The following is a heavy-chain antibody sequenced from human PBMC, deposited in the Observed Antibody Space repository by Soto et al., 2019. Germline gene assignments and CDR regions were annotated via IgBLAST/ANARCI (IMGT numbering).Heavy chain of an antibody. CDR2: ISGSGGST. Sequence: EVQLLESGGGLVQPGGSLRLSCAASGFTFSSYAMSWVRQAPGKGLEWVSAISGSGGSTYYADSVKGRFTISRDNSKNSLYLQMNSLRAEDTAVYYCAKAVDTAMVIRTWFDPWGQGTLVTVSS. V-gene: IGHV3-23*01. CDR3: AKAVDTAMVIRTWFDP. J-gene: IGHJ5*02. D-gene: IGHD5-18*01. CDR1: GFTFSSYA.